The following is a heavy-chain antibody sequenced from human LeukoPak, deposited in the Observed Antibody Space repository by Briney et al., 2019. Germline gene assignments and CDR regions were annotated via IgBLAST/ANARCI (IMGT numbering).Heavy chain of an antibody. J-gene: IGHJ3*02. CDR1: GGSISSGSYY. V-gene: IGHV4-61*02. Sequence: SETLSLTCTVSGGSISSGSYYWSWIRQPAGKGLEWIGRIYTSGSTNYNPSLKSRVTISVDTSKNQFSLKLSSVTAADTAVYYCARDIVGARDRDDAFDIWGQGTMVTVSS. D-gene: IGHD1-26*01. CDR2: IYTSGST. CDR3: ARDIVGARDRDDAFDI.